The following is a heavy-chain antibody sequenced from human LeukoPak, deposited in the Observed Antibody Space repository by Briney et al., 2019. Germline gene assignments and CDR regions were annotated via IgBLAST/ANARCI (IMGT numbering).Heavy chain of an antibody. Sequence: PSETLSLTCTVSGGSINTHYWSWVRQPPGKGLEWIAYIHYSGSTNYNPSLKSRVTISVDTSKNQFSLKLSSVTAADTAVYYCASYYDSSDSSHRFDPWGQGTLVTVSS. J-gene: IGHJ5*02. V-gene: IGHV4-59*11. D-gene: IGHD3-22*01. CDR3: ASYYDSSDSSHRFDP. CDR1: GGSINTHY. CDR2: IHYSGST.